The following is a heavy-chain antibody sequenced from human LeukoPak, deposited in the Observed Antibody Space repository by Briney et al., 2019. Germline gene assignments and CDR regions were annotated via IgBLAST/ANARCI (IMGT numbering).Heavy chain of an antibody. D-gene: IGHD3-22*01. CDR1: GFSLSNYG. J-gene: IGHJ4*02. Sequence: GGSLSLSCAASGFSLSNYGMHWVRQAPGKGLEWVAALLYDGNTKHYADSVKGRFTISRDISKNTFYLQMNSLRAEDTAVYYCAKDAAYYYESSRHHFDYWGQGTLVTVSS. V-gene: IGHV3-30*02. CDR3: AKDAAYYYESSRHHFDY. CDR2: LLYDGNTK.